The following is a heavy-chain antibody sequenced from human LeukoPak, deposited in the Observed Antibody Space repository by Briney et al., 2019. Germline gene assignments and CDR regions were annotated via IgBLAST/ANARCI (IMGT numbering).Heavy chain of an antibody. D-gene: IGHD4-17*01. CDR3: AKSPIDYGDYETHHYLDY. Sequence: GGSLRLSCAASGFTFSSYAMSWVRQAPGKGLEWVSAISGSGGSTYYADSVKGRFTISRDNSKNTLYLQMNSLRAEDTAVYYCAKSPIDYGDYETHHYLDYWGQGTLVTVSS. CDR1: GFTFSSYA. CDR2: ISGSGGST. V-gene: IGHV3-23*01. J-gene: IGHJ4*02.